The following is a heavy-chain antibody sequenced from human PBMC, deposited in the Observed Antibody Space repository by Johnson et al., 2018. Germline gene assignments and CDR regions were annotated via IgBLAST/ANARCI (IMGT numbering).Heavy chain of an antibody. V-gene: IGHV3-30*03. CDR2: ISYDGSNK. J-gene: IGHJ3*02. Sequence: QVQLVQSGGGVVQPGRSLRLSCAASGFTFSSYGMHWVRQAPGKGLEWVAVISYDGSNKYYADSVKGRFTISRDNSKDTLYLKMNSLRAEDTAVYYCARDLGYSSGWPSDAFNIWGQGTMVTVSS. CDR3: ARDLGYSSGWPSDAFNI. CDR1: GFTFSSYG. D-gene: IGHD6-19*01.